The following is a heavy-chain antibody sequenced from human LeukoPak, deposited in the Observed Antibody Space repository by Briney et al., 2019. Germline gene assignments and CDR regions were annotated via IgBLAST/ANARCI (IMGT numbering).Heavy chain of an antibody. CDR2: INHSGST. V-gene: IGHV4-34*01. CDR1: GGSFSGYY. Sequence: SETLSLTCAVYGGSFSGYYWSWIRQPPGKGLEWIGEINHSGSTNYNPSLKSRVTISVDTSKNQFSLKLSSVTAADTAVYYCARRGSITMIVVVTKGNWFDPWGQGTLVTVSS. D-gene: IGHD3-22*01. CDR3: ARRGSITMIVVVTKGNWFDP. J-gene: IGHJ5*02.